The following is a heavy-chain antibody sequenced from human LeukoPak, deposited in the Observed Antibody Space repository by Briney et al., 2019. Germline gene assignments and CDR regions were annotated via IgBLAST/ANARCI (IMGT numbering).Heavy chain of an antibody. CDR1: GYTFTSYG. CDR2: ISAYNGNT. J-gene: IGHJ4*02. Sequence: ASVKVSCKASGYTFTSYGISWVRQAPGQGLEWMGWISAYNGNTNYAQKLQGRVTMTTDTSTSTAYMELRSLRSDDAAVYYCAGLTGIDYYGSGSLNYWGQGTLVTVTS. D-gene: IGHD3-10*01. V-gene: IGHV1-18*01. CDR3: AGLTGIDYYGSGSLNY.